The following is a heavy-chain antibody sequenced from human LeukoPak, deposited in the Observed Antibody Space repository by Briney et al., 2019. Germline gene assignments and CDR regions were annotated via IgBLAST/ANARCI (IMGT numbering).Heavy chain of an antibody. V-gene: IGHV4-59*01. J-gene: IGHJ4*02. D-gene: IGHD3-10*01. Sequence: SETLSLTCTVSGGSISSYYWSWIRQPPGKGLESIGYIYYSGSTNYNPSLKSRVTISVDTSKNQFSLKLSSVTAADTAVYYCARARGYYGSGSYIVSEYYFDYWGQGTLVTVSS. CDR2: IYYSGST. CDR3: ARARGYYGSGSYIVSEYYFDY. CDR1: GGSISSYY.